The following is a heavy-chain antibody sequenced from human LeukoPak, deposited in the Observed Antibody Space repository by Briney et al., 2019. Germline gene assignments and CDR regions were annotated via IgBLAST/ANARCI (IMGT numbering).Heavy chain of an antibody. V-gene: IGHV4-59*01. CDR1: GGSISSYY. Sequence: SETLSLTCTVPGGSISSYYWSWIRQPPGKGLEWIGYIYYSGSTNYNPSLKSRVTISVDTSKNQFSLKLSSVTAADTAVYYCARTSITMVRGVYFDYWGQGTLVTVSS. D-gene: IGHD3-10*01. CDR3: ARTSITMVRGVYFDY. J-gene: IGHJ4*02. CDR2: IYYSGST.